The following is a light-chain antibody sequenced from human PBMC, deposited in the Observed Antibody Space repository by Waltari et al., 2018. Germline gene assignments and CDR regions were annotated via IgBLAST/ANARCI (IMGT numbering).Light chain of an antibody. Sequence: SYVVTQSPSVSVAPGETARITCGGDNIGSKSVHWYQQRPGQAPGLVISYDSDRASGIPGRCPGANSGSTATLTISWVEADDEADYYCLVWHSTTDHHGVFGGGTKLTVL. V-gene: IGLV3-21*04. CDR2: YDS. CDR1: NIGSKS. J-gene: IGLJ2*01. CDR3: LVWHSTTDHHGV.